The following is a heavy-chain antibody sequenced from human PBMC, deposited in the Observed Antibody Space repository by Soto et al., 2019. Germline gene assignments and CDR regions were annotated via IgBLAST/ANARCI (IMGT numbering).Heavy chain of an antibody. CDR3: AHGSGWLSDY. J-gene: IGHJ4*02. Sequence: QITLKESGPTLVKPTQTLTLTCTFSGFSLTSPAVGVNWIRQPPGKAPEWLALIYWNDDKQYSPSLKSRLTITKDTSKNQVVLTLTNMDVVDTATYYCAHGSGWLSDYWGQGALVTVSS. CDR2: IYWNDDK. CDR1: GFSLTSPAVG. V-gene: IGHV2-5*01. D-gene: IGHD6-19*01.